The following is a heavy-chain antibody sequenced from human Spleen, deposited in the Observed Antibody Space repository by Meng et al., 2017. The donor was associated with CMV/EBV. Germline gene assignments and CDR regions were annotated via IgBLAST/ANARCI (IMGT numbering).Heavy chain of an antibody. CDR2: INHSGST. CDR3: ARGVGVYGMDV. V-gene: IGHV4-34*01. CDR1: GGSFSGYY. J-gene: IGHJ6*02. Sequence: SETLSLTCAVYGGSFSGYYWSWIRQPPGKGLEWIGEINHSGSTNYNPSLKSRVTISLDTSKNQFSLNLSSVTAADTAVYYCARGVGVYGMDVWGQGTTVTVSS. D-gene: IGHD2-15*01.